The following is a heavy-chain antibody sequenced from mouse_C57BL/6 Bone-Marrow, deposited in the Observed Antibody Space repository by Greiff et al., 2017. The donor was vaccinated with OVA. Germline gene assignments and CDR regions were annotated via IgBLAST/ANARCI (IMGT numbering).Heavy chain of an antibody. CDR3: AIYSYFDY. CDR2: IYPNNGGN. Sequence: EVQLQQSGPELVKPGASVKMSCKASGYTFTDYYMHWVKQSHGKSLEWIGYIYPNNGGNGYNQQFKGKATLTVDQSASTAYMELRSLTSEDTTNYYCAIYSYFDYWGQGTTLTVSS. D-gene: IGHD2-12*01. CDR1: GYTFTDYY. V-gene: IGHV1-34*01. J-gene: IGHJ2*01.